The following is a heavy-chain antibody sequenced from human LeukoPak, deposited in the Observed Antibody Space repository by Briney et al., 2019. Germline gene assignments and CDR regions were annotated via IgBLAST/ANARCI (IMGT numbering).Heavy chain of an antibody. D-gene: IGHD4-23*01. Sequence: ASVKVSCKASGGTFSSYAINWVRQATGQGLEWMGWMNPNSGNTGYAQKFQGRVTITRNTSISTAYMELSSLRSEDTAVYYCARTDYGGNSGWFDPWGQGTLVTVSS. CDR1: GGTFSSYA. J-gene: IGHJ5*02. V-gene: IGHV1-8*03. CDR3: ARTDYGGNSGWFDP. CDR2: MNPNSGNT.